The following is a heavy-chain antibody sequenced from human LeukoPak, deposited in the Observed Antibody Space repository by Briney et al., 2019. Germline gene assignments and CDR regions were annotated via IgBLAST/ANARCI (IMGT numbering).Heavy chain of an antibody. J-gene: IGHJ6*03. Sequence: GASVKVSCKASGGTFSSYAISWVRQAPGQGLEWMGGIIPIFGTANYAQKFQGRVTITADKSTSTAYMEVSSLRSEDTAVYYCARTLRDVRDPYYYMDVWGKGTTVTVSS. D-gene: IGHD3-10*01. CDR1: GGTFSSYA. CDR3: ARTLRDVRDPYYYMDV. V-gene: IGHV1-69*06. CDR2: IIPIFGTA.